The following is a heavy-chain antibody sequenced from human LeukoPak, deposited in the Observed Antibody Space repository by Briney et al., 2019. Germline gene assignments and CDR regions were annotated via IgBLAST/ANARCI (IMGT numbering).Heavy chain of an antibody. V-gene: IGHV3-74*01. J-gene: IGHJ6*02. CDR1: GFTFSSYW. Sequence: PGGSLRLSCAASGFTFSSYWIHWVRQAPGKGLVWVSRINSDGSSTSYADSVKGRFTISRDNAKNTLYLQMNSLRAEDTAVYYCARAEELLLWFGELLSSHYYGMDVWGQGTTVTVSS. CDR2: INSDGSST. CDR3: ARAEELLLWFGELLSSHYYGMDV. D-gene: IGHD3-10*01.